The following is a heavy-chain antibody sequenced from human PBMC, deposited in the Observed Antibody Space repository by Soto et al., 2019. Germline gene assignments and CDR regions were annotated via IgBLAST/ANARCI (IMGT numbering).Heavy chain of an antibody. CDR3: ARGRSVIDHDDFEY. D-gene: IGHD2-21*01. Sequence: QVQLVESGGGVVQPGRSLRLSCAASAFTFSSYSMHWVRQAPGKGLEWVAAMSFDGNSKYFADSVKGRFTISRDNSKNTLSLQMNSLGADDSAVYYCARGRSVIDHDDFEYWGQGTLVTVSS. CDR1: AFTFSSYS. J-gene: IGHJ4*02. V-gene: IGHV3-30-3*01. CDR2: MSFDGNSK.